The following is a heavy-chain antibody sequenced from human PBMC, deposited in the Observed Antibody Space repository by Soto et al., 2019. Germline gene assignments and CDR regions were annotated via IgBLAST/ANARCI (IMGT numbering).Heavy chain of an antibody. D-gene: IGHD1-1*01. Sequence: QLQLVESGGGVVQPGRSLRLSCAASGFTFSDYGMHWVRQAPGKGLEWVAVIWYDGSEKYYADSVKGRFTISRDNSKNTLYPQMNSLRAEDTAVYYCARQSLGNIRLRGLDYWGQGALVTVSS. J-gene: IGHJ4*02. CDR2: IWYDGSEK. CDR1: GFTFSDYG. V-gene: IGHV3-33*01. CDR3: ARQSLGNIRLRGLDY.